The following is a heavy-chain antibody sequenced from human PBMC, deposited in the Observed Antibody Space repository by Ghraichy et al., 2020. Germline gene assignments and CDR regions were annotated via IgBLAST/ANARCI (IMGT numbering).Heavy chain of an antibody. CDR2: IYTSGST. CDR1: GGSISSYY. D-gene: IGHD3-3*01. J-gene: IGHJ5*02. V-gene: IGHV4-4*07. Sequence: SETLSLTCTVSGGSISSYYWSWIRQPAGKGLEWIGRIYTSGSTNYNPSLKSRVTMSVDTSKHQFSLKLSSVTAADTAVYYCARGVTIFGVGGGNWFDPWGQGTLVTVSS. CDR3: ARGVTIFGVGGGNWFDP.